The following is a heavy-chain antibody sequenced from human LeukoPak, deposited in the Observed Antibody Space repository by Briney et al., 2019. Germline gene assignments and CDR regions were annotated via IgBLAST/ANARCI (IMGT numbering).Heavy chain of an antibody. CDR1: GGSISSYY. Sequence: PSETLSLTCTVSGGSISSYYWSWIRQPAGKGLEWIGRIYTSGSTNYNSSLKSRVTMSVDTSKNQFSLKLSSVTAADTAVYYCAKGTLVEGMDVWGQGTTVTVSS. CDR3: AKGTLVEGMDV. CDR2: IYTSGST. D-gene: IGHD2-21*01. V-gene: IGHV4-4*07. J-gene: IGHJ6*02.